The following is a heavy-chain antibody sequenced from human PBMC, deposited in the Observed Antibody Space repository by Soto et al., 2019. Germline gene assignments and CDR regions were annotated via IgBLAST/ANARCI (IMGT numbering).Heavy chain of an antibody. CDR3: ARVSVPAAIRYSSSLDY. J-gene: IGHJ4*02. D-gene: IGHD6-13*01. CDR2: ISYDGSNK. V-gene: IGHV3-30-3*01. CDR1: GFTFSSYA. Sequence: QVQLVESGGGVVQPGRSLRLSCAASGFTFSSYAMHWVRQAPGKGLEWVAVISYDGSNKYYADSVKGRFTISRDNSKNTLYLQMNSLRAEDTAVYYCARVSVPAAIRYSSSLDYWGQGTLVTVSS.